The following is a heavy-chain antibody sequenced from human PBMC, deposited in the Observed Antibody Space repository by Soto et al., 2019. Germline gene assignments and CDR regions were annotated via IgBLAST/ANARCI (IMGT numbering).Heavy chain of an antibody. V-gene: IGHV1-18*01. Sequence: SPNVSCKPSGFSFSNSGLTLVRQAPVQGLEWLGWIRTNNVNTEYAHKAQDRLTMTTETSTNTAHMDLRSLSSDDTAVYYWLLGYCRGGICLSGYYGIDVWGQGTTVTVSS. D-gene: IGHD2-15*01. CDR1: GFSFSNSG. J-gene: IGHJ6*02. CDR3: LLGYCRGGICLSGYYGIDV. CDR2: IRTNNVNT.